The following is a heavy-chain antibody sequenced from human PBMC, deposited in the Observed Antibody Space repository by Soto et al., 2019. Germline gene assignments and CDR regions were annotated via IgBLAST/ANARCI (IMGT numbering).Heavy chain of an antibody. CDR3: ARDPRYYDILTGYRSYYYYGMDV. CDR2: IGTAGDP. V-gene: IGHV3-13*05. D-gene: IGHD3-9*01. J-gene: IGHJ6*02. CDR1: GFTFSSYD. Sequence: GGSLRLFCAASGFTFSSYDMHWVRQATGKGLEWVSAIGTAGDPYYPGSVKGRFTISRENAKNSLYLQMNSLRAGDTAVYYCARDPRYYDILTGYRSYYYYGMDVWGQGTTVTVSS.